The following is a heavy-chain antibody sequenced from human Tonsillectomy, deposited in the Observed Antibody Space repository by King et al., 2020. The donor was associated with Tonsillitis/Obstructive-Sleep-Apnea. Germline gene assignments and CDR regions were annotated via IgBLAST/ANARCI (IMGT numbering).Heavy chain of an antibody. V-gene: IGHV3-72*01. D-gene: IGHD1-26*01. J-gene: IGHJ4*02. CDR1: GFTFSDHY. Sequence: EVQLVESGGGLVQPGGSLRLSCAASGFTFSDHYMDWVRQAPGKGLEWVGRTRDKANSYTTEYAASVKGRFTISRDDSKNSLYLQMNSLRSEDTAVYYCVSVSGSYYLDYWGQGTLVTVSS. CDR3: VSVSGSYYLDY. CDR2: TRDKANSYTT.